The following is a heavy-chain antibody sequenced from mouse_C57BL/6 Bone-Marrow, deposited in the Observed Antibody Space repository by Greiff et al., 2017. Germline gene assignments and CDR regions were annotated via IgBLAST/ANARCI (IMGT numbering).Heavy chain of an antibody. D-gene: IGHD3-2*02. Sequence: EVQGVESGGGLVKPGGSLKLSCAASGFTFSSYAMSWVRQTPEKRLEWVATISDGGSYTYYPDNVKGRFTISRDNAKNNLYLQMSHLKSEDTAMYYCARAGRRRLYWYFDVWGTGTTVTVSS. CDR3: ARAGRRRLYWYFDV. V-gene: IGHV5-4*01. CDR1: GFTFSSYA. CDR2: ISDGGSYT. J-gene: IGHJ1*03.